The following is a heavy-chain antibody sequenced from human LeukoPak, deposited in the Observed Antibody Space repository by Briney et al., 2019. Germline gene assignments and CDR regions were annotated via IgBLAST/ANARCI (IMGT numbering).Heavy chain of an antibody. CDR2: ISYDGSNK. Sequence: GGSLRLSCAASGFTFSSYAMHWVRQAPVKGLEWVAVISYDGSNKYYADSVKGRFTISRDNSKNTLYLQMNSLRAEDTAVYYCARDELSSTLFDYWGQGTLVTVSS. CDR3: ARDELSSTLFDY. J-gene: IGHJ4*02. D-gene: IGHD6-13*01. V-gene: IGHV3-30-3*01. CDR1: GFTFSSYA.